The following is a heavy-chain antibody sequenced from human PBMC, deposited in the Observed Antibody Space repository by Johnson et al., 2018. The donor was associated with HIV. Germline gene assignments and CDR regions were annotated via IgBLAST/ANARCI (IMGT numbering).Heavy chain of an antibody. D-gene: IGHD3/OR15-3a*01. CDR1: GFTFSNYG. CDR2: ISFDGSNK. Sequence: QVQLVESGGGVVQPGRSLRLSCTASGFTFSNYGMHLVRQAPGKGLEWVAVISFDGSNKYYADSVKGLSTISRDNSNNTLFLQMNSLRADDTGVYYCAKDKFMFLDNPVDAFDVWGQGTMVTFSS. J-gene: IGHJ3*01. V-gene: IGHV3-30*18. CDR3: AKDKFMFLDNPVDAFDV.